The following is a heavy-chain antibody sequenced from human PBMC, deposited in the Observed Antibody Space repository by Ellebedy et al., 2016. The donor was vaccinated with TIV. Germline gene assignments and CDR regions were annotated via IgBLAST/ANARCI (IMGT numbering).Heavy chain of an antibody. Sequence: SETLSLTCTVSGGSLSSSSSYWGWIRQPPGTGLEWIGSIYYSGSTYYNPSLESRVTISVDTSKDQFSLKLSSVTAADTAVYYCARSLLIFTFDKCYFDLWGRGTLVTVSS. D-gene: IGHD3/OR15-3a*01. J-gene: IGHJ2*01. CDR3: ARSLLIFTFDKCYFDL. CDR2: IYYSGST. CDR1: GGSLSSSSSY. V-gene: IGHV4-39*01.